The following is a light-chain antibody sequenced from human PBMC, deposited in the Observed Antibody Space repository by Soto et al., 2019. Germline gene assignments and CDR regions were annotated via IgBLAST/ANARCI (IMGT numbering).Light chain of an antibody. CDR1: QSVTIS. V-gene: IGKV3-15*01. Sequence: EIVMTQSPATLSVSPGERATLSCRASQSVTISLAWYQQKPGQAPTLLIYGASSRATGTPLRFSCSGSGTEFTLTISSLQSEDFAVYYCQQYNDWPRTFGQGTKLEIK. J-gene: IGKJ2*01. CDR3: QQYNDWPRT. CDR2: GAS.